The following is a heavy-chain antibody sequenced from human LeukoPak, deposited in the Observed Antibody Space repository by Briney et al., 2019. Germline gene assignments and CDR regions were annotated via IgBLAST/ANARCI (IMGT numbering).Heavy chain of an antibody. J-gene: IGHJ6*02. Sequence: PGGSLRLSCAASGFTFSSYSMNWVRQAPGKGLEWVSSISSSSSYIYYADSVKGRFTISRDNAKNSLYLQMNSLRAEDTAIYYCAKQSNDFWDGYSAPPGYGMDVWGQGTTVTVSS. CDR2: ISSSSSYI. CDR1: GFTFSSYS. CDR3: AKQSNDFWDGYSAPPGYGMDV. D-gene: IGHD3-3*01. V-gene: IGHV3-21*04.